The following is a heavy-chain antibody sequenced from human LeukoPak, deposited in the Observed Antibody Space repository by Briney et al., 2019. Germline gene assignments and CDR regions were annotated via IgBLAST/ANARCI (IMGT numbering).Heavy chain of an antibody. CDR3: ARIMKGDFWSGDSYYDYYYMDV. D-gene: IGHD3-3*01. J-gene: IGHJ6*03. CDR2: IYHSGST. CDR1: GGSISSSNW. V-gene: IGHV4-4*02. Sequence: SETLSLTCAVSGGSISSSNWWSWVRQPPGKGLEWIGEIYHSGSTNYNPSLKSRVTISVDTSKNQFSLKLTSVTAADTAVYYCARIMKGDFWSGDSYYDYYYMDVWGKGTTVTVSS.